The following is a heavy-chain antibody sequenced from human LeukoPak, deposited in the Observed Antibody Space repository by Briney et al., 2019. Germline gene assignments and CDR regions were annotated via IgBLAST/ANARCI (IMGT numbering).Heavy chain of an antibody. Sequence: PGGSLRLSCAASGFTFSSYAMSWVRQASGKGLEWVGRIRSKANSYATAYAASVKGRFTISRDDSKNTAYLQMNSLKTEDTAVYYCTSPNLDYGGKGGPYDYWGQGTLVTDSS. CDR1: GFTFSSYA. D-gene: IGHD4-23*01. J-gene: IGHJ4*02. CDR3: TSPNLDYGGKGGPYDY. V-gene: IGHV3-73*01. CDR2: IRSKANSYAT.